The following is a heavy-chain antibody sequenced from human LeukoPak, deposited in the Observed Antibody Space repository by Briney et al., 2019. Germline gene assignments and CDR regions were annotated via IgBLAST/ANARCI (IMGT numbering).Heavy chain of an antibody. D-gene: IGHD6-13*01. Sequence: WVRQAPGXGPEWVAVISYDGSNKYYADSVKGRFTISRDNSKNTLYLQMNSLRAEDTAVYYCARAQLVSAFDIWGHGTMVTVSS. CDR3: ARAQLVSAFDI. J-gene: IGHJ3*02. CDR2: ISYDGSNK. V-gene: IGHV3-30*04.